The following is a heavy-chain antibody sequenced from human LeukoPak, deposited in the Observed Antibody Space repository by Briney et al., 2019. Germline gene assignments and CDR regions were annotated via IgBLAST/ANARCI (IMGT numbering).Heavy chain of an antibody. CDR2: ISYDGSNK. D-gene: IGHD3-9*01. CDR3: AKDGHPPYYDILTGFDY. Sequence: PGGSLRLSCAASGFTFSSYAMSWVRQAPGKGLEWVAVISYDGSNKYYADSVKGRFTISRDNSKNTLYLQMNSLRAEDTAVYYCAKDGHPPYYDILTGFDYWGQGTLVTVSS. J-gene: IGHJ4*02. V-gene: IGHV3-30*18. CDR1: GFTFSSYA.